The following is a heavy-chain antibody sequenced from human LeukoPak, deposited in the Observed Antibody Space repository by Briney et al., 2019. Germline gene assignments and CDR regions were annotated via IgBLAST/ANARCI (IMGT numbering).Heavy chain of an antibody. D-gene: IGHD6-13*01. CDR1: EFTFSTYA. CDR3: ASDRIAAAVFDL. J-gene: IGHJ2*01. V-gene: IGHV3-23*01. Sequence: PGGPLRLSCAVSEFTFSTYAMSWVAQAPGKGLEWVSAISGSAGSTYYADSVKGRFTISRANSKNTPYLQRTTLRAENTAVYYCASDRIAAAVFDLWGRGTLVTVSS. CDR2: ISGSAGST.